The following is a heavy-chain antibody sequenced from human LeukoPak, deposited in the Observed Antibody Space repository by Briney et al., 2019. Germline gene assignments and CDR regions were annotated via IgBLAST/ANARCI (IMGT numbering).Heavy chain of an antibody. Sequence: ASLKVSCKASGYTFTGYYMHWVRQAPGQGLEWMGRINTNSGGTNYAQKFQGRVTMTRDTSISTDYMELSRLRSDDTAVYYCARAFGPYYYDSSDWFDPWGQGTLVTVSS. V-gene: IGHV1-2*06. CDR2: INTNSGGT. CDR3: ARAFGPYYYDSSDWFDP. CDR1: GYTFTGYY. J-gene: IGHJ5*02. D-gene: IGHD3-22*01.